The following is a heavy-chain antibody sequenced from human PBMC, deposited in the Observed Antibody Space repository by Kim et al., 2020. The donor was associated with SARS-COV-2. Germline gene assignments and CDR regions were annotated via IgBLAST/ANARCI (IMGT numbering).Heavy chain of an antibody. Sequence: SETLSLTCTVSGGSISSYYWSWIRQPPGKGLEWIGYNYYSGSTNYNPSLKSRVTISVDTSKNQFSLKLSSVTAADTAVYYCAGSSSWYDWFDPWGQGTLVTVSS. D-gene: IGHD6-13*01. J-gene: IGHJ5*02. CDR1: GGSISSYY. V-gene: IGHV4-59*01. CDR2: NYYSGST. CDR3: AGSSSWYDWFDP.